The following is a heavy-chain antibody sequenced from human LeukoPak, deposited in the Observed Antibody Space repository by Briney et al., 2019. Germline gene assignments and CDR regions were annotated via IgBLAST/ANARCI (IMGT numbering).Heavy chain of an antibody. CDR3: AKSGLEYYHDSSGPDY. Sequence: GGSLRLSCAASGFTFSSYAMSWVRQAPGKGLEWVSAISGSGGSTYYADSVKGRFTISRDNSKNTLYLRMNSLRAEDTAVYYCAKSGLEYYHDSSGPDYWGQGTLVTVSS. D-gene: IGHD3-22*01. CDR1: GFTFSSYA. J-gene: IGHJ4*02. CDR2: ISGSGGST. V-gene: IGHV3-23*01.